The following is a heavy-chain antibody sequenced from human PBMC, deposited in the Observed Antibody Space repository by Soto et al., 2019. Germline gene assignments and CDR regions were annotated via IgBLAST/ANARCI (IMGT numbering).Heavy chain of an antibody. Sequence: GGSLRLSCAASGFTFGAYSMNWVRQVPGKGLEWISYISSLSSPRYYAESVEGRFIISRNNAKNSLYLQMNSLRDEDTAVYFCVREDILGARSFDYWGQGTRVTVSS. CDR3: VREDILGARSFDY. V-gene: IGHV3-48*02. CDR2: ISSLSSPR. D-gene: IGHD1-26*01. J-gene: IGHJ4*02. CDR1: GFTFGAYS.